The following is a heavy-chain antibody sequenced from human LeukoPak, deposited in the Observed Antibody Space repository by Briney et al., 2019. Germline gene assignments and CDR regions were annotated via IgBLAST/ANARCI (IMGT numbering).Heavy chain of an antibody. CDR1: GGSINSYY. D-gene: IGHD2-15*01. CDR3: ARVDCSGGSCYFGIGMDV. Sequence: SETLSLTCTVSGGSINSYYWSWIRQPAGKGLEWIGRIYTSGSTNYNPSLKSRVTISVDASMNQFSLKLSSVTAADTAVYYCARVDCSGGSCYFGIGMDVWGQGTTVTVSS. J-gene: IGHJ6*02. CDR2: IYTSGST. V-gene: IGHV4-4*07.